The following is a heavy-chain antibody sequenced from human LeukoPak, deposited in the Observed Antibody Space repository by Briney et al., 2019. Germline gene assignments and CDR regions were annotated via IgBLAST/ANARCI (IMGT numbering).Heavy chain of an antibody. D-gene: IGHD3-22*01. CDR2: IIPIFGTA. CDR3: ARGPYYYDSSGYYYVHYYYMDA. V-gene: IGHV1-69*06. J-gene: IGHJ6*03. CDR1: GGTFSSYA. Sequence: GASVKVSCKASGGTFSSYAISWVRQAPGQGLEWMGGIIPIFGTANYAQKFQGRVTITADKSTSTAYMELSSLRSEDTAVYYCARGPYYYDSSGYYYVHYYYMDAWGKGTTVTVSS.